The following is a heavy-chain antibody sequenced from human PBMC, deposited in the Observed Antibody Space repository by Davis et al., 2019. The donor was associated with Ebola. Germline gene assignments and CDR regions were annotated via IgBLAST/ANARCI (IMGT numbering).Heavy chain of an antibody. CDR3: ARQGWYSGLGDYFYMDV. Sequence: GESLKISCKGSGYTFSGYWIGWVRQMPGKGLEWMGVIYPGDSDTRYSPSFQGQVTISADKSISTTYLQWNSLKASDTAMYFCARQGWYSGLGDYFYMDVWGTGTTVTVSS. CDR2: IYPGDSDT. D-gene: IGHD1-26*01. V-gene: IGHV5-51*01. CDR1: GYTFSGYW. J-gene: IGHJ6*03.